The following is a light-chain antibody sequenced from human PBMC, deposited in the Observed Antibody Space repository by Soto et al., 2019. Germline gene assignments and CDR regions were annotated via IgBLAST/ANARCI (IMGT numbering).Light chain of an antibody. Sequence: QSALTQPASVSGSPGQSITISCTVTSSDVGGYNYVSWYQQHPGKAPKLMIYEVSNRPSGVSNRFSGSKPGNTASLTISGLQAEDEADYYCSSYTSSSTLYVFGTGTKVTVL. CDR3: SSYTSSSTLYV. J-gene: IGLJ1*01. V-gene: IGLV2-14*01. CDR2: EVS. CDR1: SSDVGGYNY.